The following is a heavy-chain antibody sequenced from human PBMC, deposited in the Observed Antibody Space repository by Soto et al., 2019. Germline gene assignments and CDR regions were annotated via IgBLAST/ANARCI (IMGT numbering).Heavy chain of an antibody. Sequence: SETLSLTCTVSAASFSKYYWSWIRQPPGKGLEWIGYIYFNGNTNYNPSLKRRVTISTDTPKKQISLNLTSVTDADTAVYYCASVTFGGVVLAHWGQGTLVTVSS. CDR3: ASVTFGGVVLAH. CDR1: AASFSKYY. J-gene: IGHJ4*02. CDR2: IYFNGNT. V-gene: IGHV4-59*01. D-gene: IGHD3-16*01.